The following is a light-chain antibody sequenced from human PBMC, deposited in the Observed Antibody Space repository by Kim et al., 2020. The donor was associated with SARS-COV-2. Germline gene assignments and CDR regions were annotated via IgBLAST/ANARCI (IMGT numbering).Light chain of an antibody. CDR1: SGSVASNY. V-gene: IGLV6-57*02. CDR3: QSYDSSTVV. CDR2: EDN. J-gene: IGLJ2*01. Sequence: GKPVTITDPASSGSVASNYVQWDQQRPGSAPTTVIYEDNQRPSGVPDRFSGSIDSSSNSASLTISGLKTEDEADYYCQSYDSSTVVFGGGTQLTVL.